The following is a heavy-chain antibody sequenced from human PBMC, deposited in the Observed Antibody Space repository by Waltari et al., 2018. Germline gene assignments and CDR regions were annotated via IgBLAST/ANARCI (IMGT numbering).Heavy chain of an antibody. J-gene: IGHJ3*02. D-gene: IGHD3-10*01. CDR2: IIPLLGTA. CDR1: GGNFSSYA. V-gene: IGHV1-69*08. CDR3: ARLGREFNAFDI. Sequence: QVQLVQSGAEVKKPGSSVKVSCKASGGNFSSYAISWLRQAPGQGLEWMGRIIPLLGTANDAKKFQGRVTITADKSTSTAYMELRSLRSEDTAVYYCARLGREFNAFDIWGQGTMVTVSS.